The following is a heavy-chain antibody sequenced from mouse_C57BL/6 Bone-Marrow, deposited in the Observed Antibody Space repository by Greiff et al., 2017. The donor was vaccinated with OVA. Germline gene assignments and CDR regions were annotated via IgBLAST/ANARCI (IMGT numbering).Heavy chain of an antibody. J-gene: IGHJ3*01. V-gene: IGHV1-72*01. CDR1: GYTFTSYW. CDR3: ARGEKLWDY. Sequence: QVQLKQPGAELVKPGASVKLSCTASGYTFTSYWMSWVKQRPGRGLVWIGRIDPYSGGTKYNEKFKSKATLTVDTPSSTAYMQLSSLTSEDSAVNDCARGEKLWDYWGQGTLVTVSA. CDR2: IDPYSGGT. D-gene: IGHD1-1*02.